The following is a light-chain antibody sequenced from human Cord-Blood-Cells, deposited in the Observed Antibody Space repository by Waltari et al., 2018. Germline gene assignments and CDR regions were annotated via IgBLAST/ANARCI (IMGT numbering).Light chain of an antibody. CDR2: GAS. J-gene: IGKJ1*01. Sequence: EILLTQSPGTLSLSPGERATLSCRASQSVSSSYLAWYLQKPGQAPRLLIYGASSRATGIPERFSGSGSGTDFTLTISRLEPEDFAVYYCQQYCSAPPGTFGQGTKVEIK. CDR3: QQYCSAPPGT. CDR1: QSVSSSY. V-gene: IGKV3-20*01.